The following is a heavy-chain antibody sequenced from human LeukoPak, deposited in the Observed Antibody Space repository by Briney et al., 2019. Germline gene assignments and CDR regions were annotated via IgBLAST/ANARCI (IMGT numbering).Heavy chain of an antibody. V-gene: IGHV5-51*01. CDR2: IYPGDSET. D-gene: IGHD4-17*01. CDR3: ARALRRGQGDYVPVL. CDR1: GYKFTNYW. J-gene: IGHJ4*02. Sequence: GESLKISCKASGYKFTNYWIGWVRQMPGKGLEWMTIIYPGDSETRYSPSFQGQVTISADKSIGTMYLQWSSLKASDTAMYYCARALRRGQGDYVPVLWGQGTLVIVSS.